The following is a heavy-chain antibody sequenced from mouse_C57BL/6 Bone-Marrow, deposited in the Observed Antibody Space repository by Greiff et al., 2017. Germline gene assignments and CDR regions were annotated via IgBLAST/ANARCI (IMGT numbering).Heavy chain of an antibody. CDR1: GYTFTSYW. J-gene: IGHJ3*01. Sequence: QVQLQQPGAELVRPGTSVKLSCKASGYTFTSYWMHWVKQRPGQGLEWIGVIDPSDSYTNYDQKFKGKATLTVDTSSSTAYLQLSSLTSEDSAVYYCARKALFYYDYDEGFAYWGQGTLVTVSA. V-gene: IGHV1-59*01. CDR3: ARKALFYYDYDEGFAY. D-gene: IGHD2-4*01. CDR2: IDPSDSYT.